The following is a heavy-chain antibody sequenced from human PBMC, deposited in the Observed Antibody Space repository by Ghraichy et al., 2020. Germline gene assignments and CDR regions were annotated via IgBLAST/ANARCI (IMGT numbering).Heavy chain of an antibody. CDR3: AGGLGSKVC. CDR2: IYYSGRT. D-gene: IGHD2-8*01. V-gene: IGHV4-39*01. CDR1: GGSISSSSYY. Sequence: SETLSLTCTVSGGSISSSSYYWGWIRQPPGKGLEWIGSIYYSGRTYYNPSLKSRVTISVDTSKNQFSLKLSSVTAADTAVYYCAGGLGSKVCWGQGTLVTVSS. J-gene: IGHJ4*02.